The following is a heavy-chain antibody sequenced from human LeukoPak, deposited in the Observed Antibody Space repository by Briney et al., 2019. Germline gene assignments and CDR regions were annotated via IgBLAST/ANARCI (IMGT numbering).Heavy chain of an antibody. CDR2: IYYSGST. V-gene: IGHV4-59*01. CDR3: ARGSTVTTD. J-gene: IGHJ4*02. CDR1: GFTFSDYY. Sequence: PGGSLRLSCAASGFTFSDYYMNWIRQPPGKGLEWIGYIYYSGSTNYNPSLKSRVTISVDTSKNQFSLKLSSVTAADTAVYYCARGSTVTTDWGQGTLVTVSS. D-gene: IGHD4-17*01.